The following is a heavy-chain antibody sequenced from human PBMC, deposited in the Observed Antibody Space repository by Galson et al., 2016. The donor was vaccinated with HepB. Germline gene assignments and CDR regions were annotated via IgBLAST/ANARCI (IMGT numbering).Heavy chain of an antibody. CDR1: GFTVSSNY. Sequence: SLRISCAASGFTVSSNYMSWVRQAPGKGLEWVSIIYSGGDTYYADSVKGRFTISRDTLRNSLYVQMNSLRAEDTAVYYCARCNDHGTGAFGIWGQGTMVTVSS. CDR3: ARCNDHGTGAFGI. CDR2: IYSGGDT. V-gene: IGHV3-66*01. D-gene: IGHD1-1*01. J-gene: IGHJ3*02.